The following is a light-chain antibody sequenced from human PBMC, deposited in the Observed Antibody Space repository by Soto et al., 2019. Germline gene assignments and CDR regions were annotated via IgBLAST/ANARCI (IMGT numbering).Light chain of an antibody. CDR1: QTISSW. CDR3: QHYNSYSEA. Sequence: DIQMTQSPSTLWGSVGDRVTITCRASQTISSWLAWYQQKPGKAPKLLIYNASTLKSGVPSRFSGSGSGTEFTLTISSLQPDDLATYYCQHYNSYSEAFGQGTKVDIK. CDR2: NAS. V-gene: IGKV1-5*03. J-gene: IGKJ1*01.